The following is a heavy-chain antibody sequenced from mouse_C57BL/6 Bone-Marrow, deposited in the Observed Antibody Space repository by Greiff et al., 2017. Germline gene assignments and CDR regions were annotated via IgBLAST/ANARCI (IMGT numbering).Heavy chain of an antibody. V-gene: IGHV1-59*01. J-gene: IGHJ4*01. CDR1: GYTFTSYW. CDR3: AKAGDGYYPYYAMDY. CDR2: IDPSDSYT. Sequence: QVQLQQSGAELVRPGTSVKLSCKASGYTFTSYWMHWVKQRPGQGLEWIGVIDPSDSYTNYNQKFKGKATLTVDTSSSTAYMQLSSLTSEDSAVYYCAKAGDGYYPYYAMDYWGQGTSVTVSA. D-gene: IGHD2-3*01.